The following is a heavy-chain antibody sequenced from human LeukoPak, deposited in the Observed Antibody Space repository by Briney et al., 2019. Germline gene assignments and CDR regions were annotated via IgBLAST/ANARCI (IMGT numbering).Heavy chain of an antibody. CDR2: IYTSGST. CDR1: GGSISSGSYY. D-gene: IGHD3-10*01. V-gene: IGHV4-61*02. CDR3: ASYRVTMVRGVDAFDI. J-gene: IGHJ3*02. Sequence: SETLSLTRTVSGGSISSGSYYWSWIRQPAGKGLEWIGRIYTSGSTNYNPSLKSRVTISVDTSKNQFSLKLSSVTAADTAVYYCASYRVTMVRGVDAFDIWGQGTMVTVSS.